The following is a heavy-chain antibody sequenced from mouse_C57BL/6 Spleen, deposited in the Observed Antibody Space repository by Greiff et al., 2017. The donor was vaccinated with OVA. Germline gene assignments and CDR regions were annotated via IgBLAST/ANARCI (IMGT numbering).Heavy chain of an antibody. Sequence: VQLQQPGAELVMPGASVKLSCKASGYTFTSYWMHWVKQRPGQGLEWIGEIYPSDSYTNYNQKFKGKSTLTVDKSSSTAYMQLISLTSEDSAVYYCARNYDGSSPHYYAMDYWGQGTSVTVSS. CDR2: IYPSDSYT. V-gene: IGHV1-69*01. CDR1: GYTFTSYW. D-gene: IGHD1-1*01. CDR3: ARNYDGSSPHYYAMDY. J-gene: IGHJ4*01.